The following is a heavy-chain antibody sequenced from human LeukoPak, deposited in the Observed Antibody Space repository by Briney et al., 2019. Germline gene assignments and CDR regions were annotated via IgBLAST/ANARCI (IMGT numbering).Heavy chain of an antibody. Sequence: SETLSLTCTVSGGSISSYYWSWIRQPPGKGLEWIGYIYYSGSTNYNPSLKSRVTMSVDTSKNQFSLKLSSVTAADTAVYYCARVGWDIVVVPAEDYYYYYYMDVWGKGTTVTVSS. V-gene: IGHV4-59*01. CDR1: GGSISSYY. D-gene: IGHD2-2*01. J-gene: IGHJ6*03. CDR3: ARVGWDIVVVPAEDYYYYYYMDV. CDR2: IYYSGST.